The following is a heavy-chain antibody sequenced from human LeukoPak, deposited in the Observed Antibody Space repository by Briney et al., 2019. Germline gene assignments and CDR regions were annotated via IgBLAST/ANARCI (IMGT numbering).Heavy chain of an antibody. CDR2: IYPGDSDT. J-gene: IGHJ4*02. Sequence: GESLKISCKGSGYSFITYWIAWVRQMPGKGLEWVGSIYPGDSDTRYSPSFQGQVTISADKSISTAYLQWSSLKASDTAMYYCARRAYDSSGYYYFFDYWGQGTLVTVSS. CDR3: ARRAYDSSGYYYFFDY. D-gene: IGHD3-22*01. CDR1: GYSFITYW. V-gene: IGHV5-51*01.